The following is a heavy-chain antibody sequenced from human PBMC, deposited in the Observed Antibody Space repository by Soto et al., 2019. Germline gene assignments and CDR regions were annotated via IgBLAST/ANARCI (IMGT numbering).Heavy chain of an antibody. CDR3: ARLYCSGGSCLGPDYYYYGMDV. CDR2: IYYSGST. D-gene: IGHD2-15*01. CDR1: GGSISSYY. V-gene: IGHV4-59*08. Sequence: PSETLSLTCTVSGGSISSYYWSWIRQPPGKGLEWIGYIYYSGSTNYNPSLKSRVTISVDTSKNQFSLKLSSVTAADTAVYYCARLYCSGGSCLGPDYYYYGMDVWGQGTTVTVSS. J-gene: IGHJ6*02.